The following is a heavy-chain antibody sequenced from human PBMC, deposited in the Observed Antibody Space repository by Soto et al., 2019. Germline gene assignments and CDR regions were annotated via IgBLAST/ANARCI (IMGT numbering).Heavy chain of an antibody. CDR3: ARTSYSSSRGNWFDP. CDR2: IYYSGST. Sequence: ETLSLTCTVSGGSVSSGSYYWSWIRQPPGKGLEWIGYIYYSGSTNYNPSLKSRVTISVDTSKNQFSLKLSSVTAADTAVYYCARTSYSSSRGNWFDPWGQGTLVTVSS. J-gene: IGHJ5*02. V-gene: IGHV4-61*01. CDR1: GGSVSSGSYY. D-gene: IGHD6-13*01.